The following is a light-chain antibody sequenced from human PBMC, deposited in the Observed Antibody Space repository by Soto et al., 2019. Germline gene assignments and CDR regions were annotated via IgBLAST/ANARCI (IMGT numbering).Light chain of an antibody. J-gene: IGKJ5*01. Sequence: IVLTQSPGTLSLSPGDRATLSCRASQSINNYLAWYQQKPGQAPRLLIYDGSNRATGIPARFSGSGSGTDFTLTISSLEPEDFAVYYCQQRSDWPPITFGQGTRLEIK. CDR1: QSINNY. CDR2: DGS. CDR3: QQRSDWPPIT. V-gene: IGKV3-11*01.